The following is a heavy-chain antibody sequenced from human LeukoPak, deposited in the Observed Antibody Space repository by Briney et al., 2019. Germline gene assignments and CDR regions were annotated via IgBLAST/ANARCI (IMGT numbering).Heavy chain of an antibody. CDR2: IYYSGST. Sequence: SETLSLTCTVSGGSISSGDYYWSWIRQPPGKGLEWMGYIYYSGSTYYNPSLKSRVTISVDTSKNQFSLKLSSVTAADTAVYYCARVASDSYDSSGYQPYFDYWGQGTLVTVSS. CDR1: GGSISSGDYY. J-gene: IGHJ4*02. CDR3: ARVASDSYDSSGYQPYFDY. V-gene: IGHV4-30-4*01. D-gene: IGHD3-22*01.